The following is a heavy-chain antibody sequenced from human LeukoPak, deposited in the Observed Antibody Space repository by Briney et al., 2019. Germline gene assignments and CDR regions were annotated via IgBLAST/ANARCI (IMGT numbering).Heavy chain of an antibody. J-gene: IGHJ6*02. V-gene: IGHV3-23*01. CDR1: GFTFSSHA. Sequence: GGSLRLSCAASGFTFSSHAMSWVRQARGKGLEWVSAISGSGGSTYYADSVKGRFTISRDNSKNTLYLQMNSLRAEDTAVYYCAKALYNIAAAGTYYYYGMDVWGQGTTVTVSS. CDR2: ISGSGGST. CDR3: AKALYNIAAAGTYYYYGMDV. D-gene: IGHD6-13*01.